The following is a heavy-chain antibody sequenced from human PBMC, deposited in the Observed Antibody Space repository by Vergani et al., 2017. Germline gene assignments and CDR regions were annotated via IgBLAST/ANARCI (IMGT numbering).Heavy chain of an antibody. CDR2: INPNSGGT. CDR3: ARGRMVRGRDTGPSYYYGMDV. Sequence: QVQLVQSGAEVKKPGASVKVSCKASGYTFTGYYMHWVRQAPGQGLEWMGWINPNSGGTNYAQKFQGWVTMTRDTSISTAYMELSRLRSDDTAVYYCARGRMVRGRDTGPSYYYGMDVWGQGTTVTVSS. J-gene: IGHJ6*02. CDR1: GYTFTGYY. V-gene: IGHV1-2*04. D-gene: IGHD3-10*01.